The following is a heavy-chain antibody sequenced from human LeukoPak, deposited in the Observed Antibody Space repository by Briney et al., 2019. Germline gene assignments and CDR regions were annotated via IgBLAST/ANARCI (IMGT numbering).Heavy chain of an antibody. D-gene: IGHD3-22*01. V-gene: IGHV3-30*03. CDR1: GFTFSSYG. CDR3: ARLLVLYYYDSSGYNAFDI. Sequence: GGSLRLSCAASGFTFSSYGMHWVRQAPGKGLEWVAVISYDGSNKYYADSVKGRFTISRDNSKNTLYLQMNSLRAEDTAVYYCARLLVLYYYDSSGYNAFDIWGQGTLVSVSS. J-gene: IGHJ4*02. CDR2: ISYDGSNK.